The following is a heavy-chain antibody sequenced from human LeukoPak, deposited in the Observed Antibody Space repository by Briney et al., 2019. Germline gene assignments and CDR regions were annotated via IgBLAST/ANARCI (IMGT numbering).Heavy chain of an antibody. D-gene: IGHD6-19*01. CDR1: GFTFSSYA. V-gene: IGHV3-30-3*01. Sequence: GGSLRLSCAASGFTFSSYAMHWVRQAPGKGLEWVAVISYDGSNKYYADSVKGRFTISRDNSKNTLYLQMNSLRAEDTAVYYCARERTVADETALDIWGQGTMVTVSS. J-gene: IGHJ3*02. CDR3: ARERTVADETALDI. CDR2: ISYDGSNK.